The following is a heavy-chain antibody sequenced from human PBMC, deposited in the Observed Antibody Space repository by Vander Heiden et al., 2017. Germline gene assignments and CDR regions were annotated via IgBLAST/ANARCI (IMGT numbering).Heavy chain of an antibody. Sequence: EVQLVESGGCLVRPGGSLLLSCAASGFTFSSYGMHWVRQAPGKCLVWVSRINRDGSNTGYADSAKGRFTISRDNAKNTLYLQMNSLRAEDTAVYYCARSFNSGSYLEYWGQGTLVTVSS. CDR1: GFTFSSYG. CDR2: INRDGSNT. CDR3: ARSFNSGSYLEY. D-gene: IGHD1-26*01. J-gene: IGHJ4*02. V-gene: IGHV3-74*01.